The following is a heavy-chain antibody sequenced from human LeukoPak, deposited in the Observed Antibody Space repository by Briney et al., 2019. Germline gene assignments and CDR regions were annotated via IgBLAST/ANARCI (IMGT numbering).Heavy chain of an antibody. CDR1: GFSFSSYW. CDR3: ARDHVGMDV. J-gene: IGHJ6*02. V-gene: IGHV3-74*01. CDR2: INSDGSST. Sequence: QSGGSLRLSCAASGFSFSSYWMHWVRQAPGKGLVWVSRINSDGSSTIYADSVKGRFTISRDNAKNSLYLQMNSLRAEDTALYHCARDHVGMDVWGQGTTVTVSS.